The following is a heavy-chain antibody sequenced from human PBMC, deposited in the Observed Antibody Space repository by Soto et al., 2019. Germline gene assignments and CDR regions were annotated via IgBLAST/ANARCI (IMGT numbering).Heavy chain of an antibody. CDR1: GGTFSSYA. D-gene: IGHD2-2*02. J-gene: IGHJ3*02. V-gene: IGHV1-69*06. CDR2: IIPIFGTA. Sequence: QVQLVQSGAEVKKPGSSVKVSCKASGGTFSSYAISWVRQAPGQGLEWMGGIIPIFGTANYAQKFQGRVTITAAKSTSTAYMELSSLRSEDTAVYYCARVLGTALDIVVVRAAIGAFDIWGQGTMDTVSS. CDR3: ARVLGTALDIVVVRAAIGAFDI.